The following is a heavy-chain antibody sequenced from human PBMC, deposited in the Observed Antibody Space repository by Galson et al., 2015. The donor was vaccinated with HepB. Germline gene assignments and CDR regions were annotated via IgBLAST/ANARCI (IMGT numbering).Heavy chain of an antibody. V-gene: IGHV1-2*06. Sequence: SVKVSCKASGYTFTGYYMHWVRQAPGQGLEWMGRINPNSGGTNYAQKFQGRVTMTRDTSISTAYMELSRLRSDDTAVYYCAREGEYCSSTSCYSYYYYYMDVWGKGTTVTVSS. J-gene: IGHJ6*03. CDR3: AREGEYCSSTSCYSYYYYYMDV. CDR1: GYTFTGYY. CDR2: INPNSGGT. D-gene: IGHD2-2*01.